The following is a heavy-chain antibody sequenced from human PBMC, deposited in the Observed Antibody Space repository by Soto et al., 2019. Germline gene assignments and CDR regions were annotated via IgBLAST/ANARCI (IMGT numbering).Heavy chain of an antibody. D-gene: IGHD4-17*01. CDR3: ARTNHYGDSSLDY. J-gene: IGHJ4*02. Sequence: LSLTCTVSGGSISSYYWSWIRQPPGKGLEWIGYIYYSGSTNYNPSLKSRVTISVDTSKNQFSLKLSSVTAADTAVYYCARTNHYGDSSLDYWGQGTLVTVSS. V-gene: IGHV4-59*01. CDR1: GGSISSYY. CDR2: IYYSGST.